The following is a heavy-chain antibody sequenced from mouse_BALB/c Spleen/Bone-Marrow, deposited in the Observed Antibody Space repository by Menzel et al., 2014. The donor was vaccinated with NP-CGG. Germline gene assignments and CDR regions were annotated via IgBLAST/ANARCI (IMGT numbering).Heavy chain of an antibody. CDR1: GFSLXGYG. V-gene: IGHV2-6-7*01. Sequence: VKLVESGPGLVAPSQSLSIPCTVSGFSLXGYGVNWVRQPPGKGLEWLGMIWGDGSTDYNSALKSRLNIGKDNSKSQVFLKMNSLQTDDTARYYCARELHPWGQGTLVTVSA. CDR3: ARELHP. CDR2: IWGDGST. J-gene: IGHJ3*01.